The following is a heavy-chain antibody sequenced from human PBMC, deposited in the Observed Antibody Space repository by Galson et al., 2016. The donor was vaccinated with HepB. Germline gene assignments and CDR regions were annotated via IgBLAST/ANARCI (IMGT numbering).Heavy chain of an antibody. CDR3: AQYYYDSSGYVEYFQN. V-gene: IGHV3-7*03. J-gene: IGHJ1*01. Sequence: SLRLSCAASGFTFTTYWMSWVRQAPGKGLEWVANIEPDGSEKYYVDSVKGRFTISRDNAKNSLYLQMNSLRAEDTAVYYCAQYYYDSSGYVEYFQNWGQGSRVTVSS. D-gene: IGHD3-22*01. CDR1: GFTFTTYW. CDR2: IEPDGSEK.